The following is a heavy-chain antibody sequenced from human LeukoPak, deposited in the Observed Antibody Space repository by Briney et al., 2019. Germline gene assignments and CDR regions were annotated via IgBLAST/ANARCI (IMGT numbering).Heavy chain of an antibody. V-gene: IGHV4-59*08. CDR3: ARVSRTAGFDY. CDR1: GGSISSYY. D-gene: IGHD1-1*01. CDR2: IYYSGST. J-gene: IGHJ4*02. Sequence: NPSETLSLTCTVSGGSISSYYWSWIRQPPGKGLEWIGYIYYSGSTYYNPSLKSRVTISVDTSKNQFSLKLSSVTAADTAVYSCARVSRTAGFDYWGQGTLVTVSS.